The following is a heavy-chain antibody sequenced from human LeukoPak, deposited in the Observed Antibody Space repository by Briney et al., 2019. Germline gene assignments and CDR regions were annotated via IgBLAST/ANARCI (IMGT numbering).Heavy chain of an antibody. CDR2: ISSSSSYT. V-gene: IGHV3-11*06. CDR1: GFTFSDYY. CDR3: ARYYDILTGYYTSIGY. J-gene: IGHJ4*02. D-gene: IGHD3-9*01. Sequence: PGGSLRLSCAASGFTFSDYYMSWIRQAPGKGLEWGSYISSSSSYTNYADSVKGRFTISRDNAKNSLYLQMNSLRAEDTAVYYCARYYDILTGYYTSIGYWGQGTLVTVSS.